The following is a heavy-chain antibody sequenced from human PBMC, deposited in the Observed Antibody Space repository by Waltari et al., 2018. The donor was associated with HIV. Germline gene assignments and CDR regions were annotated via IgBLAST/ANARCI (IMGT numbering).Heavy chain of an antibody. V-gene: IGHV3-15*01. D-gene: IGHD1-26*01. Sequence: EVQLVESGGGLVTPGGSLRLSCAASGFPFNNAWMSWVRQTPGKGLEWVGRIKSKTDGGTTNYAAPVNGRFTISRDDSKNTLYLQMNSLRTEDTAVYYCTTRIVGPTFDYWGQGTLVTVSS. CDR2: IKSKTDGGTT. CDR3: TTRIVGPTFDY. J-gene: IGHJ4*02. CDR1: GFPFNNAW.